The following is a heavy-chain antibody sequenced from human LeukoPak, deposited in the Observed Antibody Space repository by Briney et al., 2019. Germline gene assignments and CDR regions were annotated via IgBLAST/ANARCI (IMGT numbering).Heavy chain of an antibody. D-gene: IGHD1-26*01. Sequence: GGSLRLSCAASGFTFSSYAMSWVRQAPGKGLEWVSAISGSGGSTYYADSVKGRFTISRDNSKNTLYLQMNSLRAEDTAVYYCARPRGYTGGTFDYWGQGTLVTVSS. CDR3: ARPRGYTGGTFDY. V-gene: IGHV3-23*01. CDR2: ISGSGGST. CDR1: GFTFSSYA. J-gene: IGHJ4*02.